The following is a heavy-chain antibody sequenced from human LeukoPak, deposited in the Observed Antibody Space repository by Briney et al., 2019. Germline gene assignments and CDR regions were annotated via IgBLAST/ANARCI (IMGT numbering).Heavy chain of an antibody. Sequence: SETLSLTCTVSGDSTSSSTYYRAWLRQAPGKGLEWLGNIYDSGTTHYNPSLKTRVTISGDTSKNHFSLKLNSVTAAEPAIYYCATHRRSGSGGSENAFEIWGQGTMVTVSS. CDR1: GDSTSSSTYY. V-gene: IGHV4-39*01. CDR3: ATHRRSGSGGSENAFEI. CDR2: IYDSGTT. D-gene: IGHD5-12*01. J-gene: IGHJ3*02.